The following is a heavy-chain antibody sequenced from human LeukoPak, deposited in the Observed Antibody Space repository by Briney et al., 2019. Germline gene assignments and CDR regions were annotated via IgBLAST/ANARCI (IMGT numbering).Heavy chain of an antibody. D-gene: IGHD2-8*02. CDR2: INADDST. CDR1: GFTVSGNY. J-gene: IGHJ4*02. CDR3: AKVSGLLFDY. Sequence: GGPLRLSCAASGFTVSGNYMSWVRQAPGKGLEYVSVINADDSTYYADSVKGRFTISRDNSKNTLYLQMNSLRAEDTAVYYCAKVSGLLFDYWGQGTLVTVSS. V-gene: IGHV3-53*01.